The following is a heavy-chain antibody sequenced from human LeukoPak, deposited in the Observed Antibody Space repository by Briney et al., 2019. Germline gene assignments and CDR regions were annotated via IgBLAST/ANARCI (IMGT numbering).Heavy chain of an antibody. Sequence: PGGSLRLSCIASGFTFSSYAMTWVRQAPGKGLEWVSVISRSGDITYYADSVKGHFTISRDNSKNTLYLQMYSLRAEDTAVYYCAKDGLKDSFGVVIPYYFDYWGQGNLVTVSS. D-gene: IGHD3-3*01. CDR3: AKDGLKDSFGVVIPYYFDY. CDR1: GFTFSSYA. CDR2: ISRSGDIT. V-gene: IGHV3-23*01. J-gene: IGHJ4*02.